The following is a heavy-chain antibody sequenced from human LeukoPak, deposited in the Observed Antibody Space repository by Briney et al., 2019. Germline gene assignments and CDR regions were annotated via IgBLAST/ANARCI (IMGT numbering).Heavy chain of an antibody. D-gene: IGHD3-16*01. V-gene: IGHV1-18*04. J-gene: IGHJ4*02. CDR1: GYTFTSHD. CDR3: ARVGDKGN. CDR2: ISAYSGNT. Sequence: ASVKVSCKASGYTFTSHDINWVRQAPGQGLEWMGRISAYSGNTNYAQKLQGRVTMTTDTFTSTAYMELSSLRPEDTAVYYCARVGDKGNWGQGTLVTVSS.